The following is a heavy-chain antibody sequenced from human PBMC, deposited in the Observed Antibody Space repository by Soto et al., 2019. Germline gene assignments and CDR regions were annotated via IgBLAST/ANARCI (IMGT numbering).Heavy chain of an antibody. CDR2: IIPILGIA. CDR1: GGTFSSYT. D-gene: IGHD3-22*01. V-gene: IGHV1-69*02. CDR3: ARGSKLYDSSGYLSDY. Sequence: SVKVSCKASGGTFSSYTISWVRQAPGQGLEWMGRIIPILGIANYAQKFQGRVTITADESTSTAYMELSSLRSEDTAVYYCARGSKLYDSSGYLSDYWGQGTLVTVSS. J-gene: IGHJ4*02.